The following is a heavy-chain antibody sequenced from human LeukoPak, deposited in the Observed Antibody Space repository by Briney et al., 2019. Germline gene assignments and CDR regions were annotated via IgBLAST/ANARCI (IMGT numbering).Heavy chain of an antibody. J-gene: IGHJ3*02. CDR1: GGSIISNNW. Sequence: SETLSLTCAVSGGSIISNNWWSWVRQAPGKGLEWIGDIFHAGSTNYNPSLKSRVTISLDTSRNQFSLKLNSVTAADTAVYYCAKSNGYGLVDIWGQGTMVTVSS. CDR3: AKSNGYGLVDI. CDR2: IFHAGST. V-gene: IGHV4-4*02. D-gene: IGHD3-10*01.